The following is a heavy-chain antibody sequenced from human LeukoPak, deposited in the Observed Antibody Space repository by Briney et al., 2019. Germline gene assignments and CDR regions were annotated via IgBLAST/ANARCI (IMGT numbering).Heavy chain of an antibody. V-gene: IGHV3-48*03. D-gene: IGHD3-22*01. J-gene: IGHJ4*02. CDR1: GFTFSSYE. Sequence: GGSLRLSCAASGFTFSSYEMNWVRQAPGKGLEWVSYISSSGSSIYYADSVKGRFTMSRDNAKNSLYLQMNSLRAEDTAVYYCARDLYRTVVVPHYFDYWGQGTLVTVSS. CDR3: ARDLYRTVVVPHYFDY. CDR2: ISSSGSSI.